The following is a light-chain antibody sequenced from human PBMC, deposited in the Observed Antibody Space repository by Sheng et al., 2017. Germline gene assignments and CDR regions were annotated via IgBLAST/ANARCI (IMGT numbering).Light chain of an antibody. J-gene: IGLJ2*01. CDR1: SSNIGSNY. CDR3: AAWDDSLSGL. CDR2: SNN. Sequence: QSVLIQPPSASGTPGQRVTISCSGSSSNIGSNYVYWYQQLPGTAPKLLIYSNNQRPSGVPDRFSGSKSGTSASLAISGLRSEDEADYYCAAWDDSLSGLFGGGTKLTVL. V-gene: IGLV1-47*02.